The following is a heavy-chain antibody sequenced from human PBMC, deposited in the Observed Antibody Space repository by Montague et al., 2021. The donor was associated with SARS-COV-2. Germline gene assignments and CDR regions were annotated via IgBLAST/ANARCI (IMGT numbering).Heavy chain of an antibody. CDR1: GFIFSSYE. J-gene: IGHJ6*02. Sequence: SRSLSLSASGFIFSSYEMNWVRQAPGKGLEWISYISSSGGGSAKHYTDSVKGRFTISRDNAKNSLYLQMNGLRVEDTAIYYCARDRDWDDWCGMDVWGQGTTVTVSS. V-gene: IGHV3-48*03. D-gene: IGHD2-21*01. CDR3: ARDRDWDDWCGMDV. CDR2: ISSSGGGSAK.